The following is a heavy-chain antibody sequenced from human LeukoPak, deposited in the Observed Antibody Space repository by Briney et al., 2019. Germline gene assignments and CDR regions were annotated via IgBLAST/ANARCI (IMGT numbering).Heavy chain of an antibody. J-gene: IGHJ4*02. CDR3: ARGGGCTTSSCDFDH. CDR1: GGSIRNYF. V-gene: IGHV4-4*07. CDR2: IYTSGST. Sequence: SETLSLTCSVSGGSIRNYFWSWIRQPAGKGLEWIGRIYTSGSTDYNPSLRSRVTMSVDTSRNQFSLKLTSVTAADTAVYYCARGGGCTTSSCDFDHWGQGTLVTVSS. D-gene: IGHD2-2*01.